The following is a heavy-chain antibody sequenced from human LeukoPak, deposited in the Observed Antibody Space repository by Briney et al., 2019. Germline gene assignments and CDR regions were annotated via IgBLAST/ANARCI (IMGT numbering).Heavy chain of an antibody. J-gene: IGHJ4*02. V-gene: IGHV3-64D*09. CDR2: ISDNGGRT. Sequence: GGSLRLSCSASGFTFSRYAMHWVRQAPGEGLEYVSGISDNGGRTHYGDSVKGRFSISRDNSKNTLHLQMSTLRAEDTALYYCVKDVGGSYAFDYWGQGILVTVAS. CDR1: GFTFSRYA. D-gene: IGHD1-26*01. CDR3: VKDVGGSYAFDY.